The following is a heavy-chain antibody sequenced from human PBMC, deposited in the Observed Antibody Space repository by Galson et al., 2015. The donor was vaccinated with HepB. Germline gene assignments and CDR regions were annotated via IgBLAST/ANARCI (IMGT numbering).Heavy chain of an antibody. D-gene: IGHD3-10*01. CDR1: GFTFSSYA. J-gene: IGHJ4*02. Sequence: SLRLSCAASGFTFSSYAMSWVRQAPGKGLEWVSYISSSSSYTNYADSVKGRFTISRDNAKNSLYLQMNSLRAEDTAVYYCARDGAYYGSGSYSGFDYWGQGTLVTVSS. CDR3: ARDGAYYGSGSYSGFDY. CDR2: ISSSSSYT. V-gene: IGHV3-11*06.